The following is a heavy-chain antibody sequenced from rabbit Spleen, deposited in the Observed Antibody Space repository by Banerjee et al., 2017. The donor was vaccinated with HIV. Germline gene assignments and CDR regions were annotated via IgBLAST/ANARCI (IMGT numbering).Heavy chain of an antibody. J-gene: IGHJ4*01. CDR2: IYAGSSGDI. Sequence: QEQLVESGGGLVRPEGSLKLSCTASGFSFSSSYMCWVRQAPGKGLECIACIYAGSSGDIYYASWAKGRFTISKTSSTTVTLQMTSLTAADTATYFCARETSSGWGVVLYYFNLWGPGTLVTVS. V-gene: IGHV1S45*01. D-gene: IGHD4-1*01. CDR3: ARETSSGWGVVLYYFNL. CDR1: GFSFSSSY.